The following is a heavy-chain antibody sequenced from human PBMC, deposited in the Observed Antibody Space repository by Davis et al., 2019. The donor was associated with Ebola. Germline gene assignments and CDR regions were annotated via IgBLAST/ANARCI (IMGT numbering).Heavy chain of an antibody. CDR3: ARGRPGTTPLHFDF. Sequence: ASVKVSCKASGYSLTSFPMHWVRQAPGRSPEWMGFINAGQGDTLYSQTFRVRLILTRNTSASANTAYMELSSLRSDDTAIYYCARGRPGTTPLHFDFWGQGTLVTVSS. CDR2: INAGQGDT. D-gene: IGHD3/OR15-3a*01. V-gene: IGHV1-3*01. J-gene: IGHJ4*02. CDR1: GYSLTSFP.